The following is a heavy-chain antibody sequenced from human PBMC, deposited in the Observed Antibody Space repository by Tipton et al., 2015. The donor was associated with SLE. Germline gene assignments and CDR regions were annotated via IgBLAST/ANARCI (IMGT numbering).Heavy chain of an antibody. CDR2: IYSGGST. D-gene: IGHD3-22*01. Sequence: SLRLSCAASGFTFSSYAMGWVRQAPGKGLEWVSVIYSGGSTYYADSVKGRFTISRDNSKNTLYLQMNSLRAEDTVVYYCAKDQGYYDIWGQGTLVTVSS. J-gene: IGHJ4*02. CDR1: GFTFSSYA. CDR3: AKDQGYYDI. V-gene: IGHV3-23*03.